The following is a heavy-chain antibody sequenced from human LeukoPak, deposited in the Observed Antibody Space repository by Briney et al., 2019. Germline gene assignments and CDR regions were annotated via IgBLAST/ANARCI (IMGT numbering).Heavy chain of an antibody. CDR2: IFHTGST. Sequence: SQTLSLTCVVSGDSISSGAYSWSWIRQPPGKGLEWIGYIFHTGSTFYNPSLKSRVTISVDNSKNQFSLRLSSVTAADTAVYYCARDYDILTAYFDYWGQGTLVTVSS. CDR1: GDSISSGAYS. D-gene: IGHD3-9*01. CDR3: ARDYDILTAYFDY. V-gene: IGHV4-30-2*01. J-gene: IGHJ4*02.